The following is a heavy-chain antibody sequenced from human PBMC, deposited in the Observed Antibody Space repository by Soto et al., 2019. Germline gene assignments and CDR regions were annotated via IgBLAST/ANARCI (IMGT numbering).Heavy chain of an antibody. V-gene: IGHV3-23*01. CDR2: ISGTGYNT. D-gene: IGHD6-13*01. CDR3: AKAGFSSSWSPTYFDY. CDR1: GFTFTSYA. J-gene: IGHJ4*02. Sequence: EVQLLESGGGLVQPGGSLRLSCAASGFTFTSYAMNWVRLAPGKGLDWVSAISGTGYNTYYADSVKGRFTISRDNTKNTLYLQMNSLRAEDTAVYYCAKAGFSSSWSPTYFDYWGQGTLVNVSS.